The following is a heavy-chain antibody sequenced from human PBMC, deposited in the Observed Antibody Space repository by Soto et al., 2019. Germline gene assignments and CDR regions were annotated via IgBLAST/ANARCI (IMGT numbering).Heavy chain of an antibody. CDR3: AKVRRTYSRAAGYYYYGMDV. CDR2: ISGSSSIV. Sequence: PGGSLRLSCAASGFISSTYSMNWVRQAPGKGLGWVSYISGSSSIVYYADSVKGRFTISRDNAKNSLYLQMNSLRDEDTAVYYCAKVRRTYSRAAGYYYYGMDVWGQGTTVTVSS. CDR1: GFISSTYS. D-gene: IGHD6-13*01. V-gene: IGHV3-48*02. J-gene: IGHJ6*02.